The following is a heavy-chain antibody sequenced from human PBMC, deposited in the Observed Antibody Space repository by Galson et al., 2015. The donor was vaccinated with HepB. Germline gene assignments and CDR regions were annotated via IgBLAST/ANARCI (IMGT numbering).Heavy chain of an antibody. V-gene: IGHV3-30-3*01. Sequence: LRLSCAVSGFTFSSYAMHWVRQAPGKGLEWVAVISYDGSNKYYADSVEGRFTISRDNSKNTLYLQMNSLRAEDTAVYYCARDSTRVSYYFDYWGQGTLVTVSS. CDR2: ISYDGSNK. J-gene: IGHJ4*02. CDR3: ARDSTRVSYYFDY. CDR1: GFTFSSYA.